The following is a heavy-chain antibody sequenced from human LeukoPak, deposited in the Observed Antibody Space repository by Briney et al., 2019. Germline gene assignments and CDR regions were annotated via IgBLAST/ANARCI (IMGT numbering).Heavy chain of an antibody. CDR2: ISGSGGST. D-gene: IGHD3-10*01. Sequence: PGGSLRLSCAASGFTFSSYVMSWVRQAPGKGLEWVSAISGSGGSTYYADSVKGRFTISRDNSKNTLYLQMNSLRAEDTAVYYCAKPPGRFGESRYSMYYFDYWGQGTLVTVSS. V-gene: IGHV3-23*01. J-gene: IGHJ4*02. CDR1: GFTFSSYV. CDR3: AKPPGRFGESRYSMYYFDY.